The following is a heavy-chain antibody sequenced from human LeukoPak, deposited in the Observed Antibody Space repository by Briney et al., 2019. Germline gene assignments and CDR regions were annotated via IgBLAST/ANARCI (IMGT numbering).Heavy chain of an antibody. CDR3: ASLKDSGYGMDV. D-gene: IGHD2-15*01. V-gene: IGHV1-2*02. CDR2: INPNSGGT. Sequence: ASVKVSCKASGYTFTGYYMHWVRQAPGQGLEWMGWINPNSGGTNYAQKFQGRVTMTRDTSISTAHMELSRLRSDDTAVYYCASLKDSGYGMDVWGQGTTVTVSS. J-gene: IGHJ6*02. CDR1: GYTFTGYY.